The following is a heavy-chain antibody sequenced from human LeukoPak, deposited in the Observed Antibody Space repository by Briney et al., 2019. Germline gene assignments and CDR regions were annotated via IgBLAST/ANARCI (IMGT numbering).Heavy chain of an antibody. CDR3: ARDFELSH. J-gene: IGHJ4*02. Sequence: GSPLRSPGRALGLTFSSYGTHGVRRAPGKGLEWVALIWYDGSSKHYADSVRGRFTISRDNSKNTLYLQMNSLRAEDTAVYYCARDFELSHWGQGTLVTVSS. CDR1: GLTFSSYG. D-gene: IGHD3-16*02. V-gene: IGHV3-33*01. CDR2: IWYDGSSK.